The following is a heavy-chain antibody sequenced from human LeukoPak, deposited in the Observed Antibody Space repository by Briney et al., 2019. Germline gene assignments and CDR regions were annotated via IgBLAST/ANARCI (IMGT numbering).Heavy chain of an antibody. CDR2: IRYDESAT. CDR1: GLIFSTRG. J-gene: IGHJ6*03. D-gene: IGHD6-13*01. Sequence: GGSLRLSCVASGLIFSTRGMHWVRQAPGKGLEWLTHIRYDESATYYADSVKGRFTISRENSKNTLYLQTNSLRGEDTAVYYCAKQMMERQQYYYMDVWGKGTSVTVSS. V-gene: IGHV3-30*02. CDR3: AKQMMERQQYYYMDV.